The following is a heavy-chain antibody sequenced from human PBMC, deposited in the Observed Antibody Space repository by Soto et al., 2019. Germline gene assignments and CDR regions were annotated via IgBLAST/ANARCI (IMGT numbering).Heavy chain of an antibody. CDR1: GGSISSYY. D-gene: IGHD3-3*01. Sequence: SETLSLTCTVSGGSISSYYWSWIRQPPGKGLEWIGYIYYSGSTNYNPSLKSRVTLPVDTSKNQFSLKLSSVTAADTAVYYCARGSRDDDFWSGFYGMDVWGQGTTVNVSS. CDR2: IYYSGST. V-gene: IGHV4-59*01. CDR3: ARGSRDDDFWSGFYGMDV. J-gene: IGHJ6*02.